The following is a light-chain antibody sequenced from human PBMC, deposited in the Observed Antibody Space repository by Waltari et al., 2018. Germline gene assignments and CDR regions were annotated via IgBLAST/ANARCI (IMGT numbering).Light chain of an antibody. CDR3: QQANSFPPT. Sequence: DIQMTQSPSSVSASVGDRVTITCRAGQDVAMWVAWYQQKPGKAPNLLIYAASSLHSGVPSRFSGSGSGTDFTLTISSLQPDDFATYYCQQANSFPPTFGPGTTVDIK. CDR1: QDVAMW. J-gene: IGKJ3*01. V-gene: IGKV1D-12*01. CDR2: AAS.